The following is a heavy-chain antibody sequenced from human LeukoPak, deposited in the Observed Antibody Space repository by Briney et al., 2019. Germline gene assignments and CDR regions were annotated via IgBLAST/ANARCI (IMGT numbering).Heavy chain of an antibody. J-gene: IGHJ6*03. CDR1: GGSLSSYY. D-gene: IGHD3-16*02. CDR3: ARVIPPHYYYMDV. CDR2: IYYSVSA. V-gene: IGHV4-59*01. Sequence: SETLSLTCTVSGGSLSSYYWSWIRQPPGKGLEWIGYIYYSVSANYNPSLKSRVTISVDTSKNQFSLKVTSVTAADTAVYYCARVIPPHYYYMDVGGKGTTVTVSS.